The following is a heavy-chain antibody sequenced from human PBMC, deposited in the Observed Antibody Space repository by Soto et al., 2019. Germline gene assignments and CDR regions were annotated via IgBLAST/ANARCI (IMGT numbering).Heavy chain of an antibody. CDR2: INSRSSSI. V-gene: IGHV3-48*02. D-gene: IGHD3-10*01. CDR3: ARAMAVGSTSLDY. J-gene: IGHJ4*02. CDR1: GSNLKTYK. Sequence: EVQLVESGGGFVQPGGSLVVSCEASGSNLKTYKRNGSRQPPGGGLEWVSYINSRSSSIYYADSVKGRFSISRDNARNSLYLQMNGLRDDDTAVYFCARAMAVGSTSLDYWGQGILVTVSP.